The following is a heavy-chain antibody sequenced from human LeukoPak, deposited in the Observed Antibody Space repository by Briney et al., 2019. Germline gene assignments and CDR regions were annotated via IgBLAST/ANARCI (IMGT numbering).Heavy chain of an antibody. Sequence: PSETLSLTCAVSGGSISSSNWWSWVRQPPGKGLEWIGEIYHSGSTNYNPSLKSRVTISVDKSKNQFSLKLSSVTAADTAVYYCAREPVVAARYYYGMDVWGQGTTVTVSS. CDR2: IYHSGST. D-gene: IGHD2-15*01. CDR1: GGSISSSNW. V-gene: IGHV4-4*02. CDR3: AREPVVAARYYYGMDV. J-gene: IGHJ6*02.